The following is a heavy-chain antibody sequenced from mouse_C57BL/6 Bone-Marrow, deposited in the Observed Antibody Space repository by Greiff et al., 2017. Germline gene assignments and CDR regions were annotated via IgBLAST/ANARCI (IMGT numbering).Heavy chain of an antibody. J-gene: IGHJ3*01. Sequence: VQLQQPGAELVKPGASVKLSCKASGYTFTSYWMQWVNQRPGQGLEWIGEIDPSDSYTNYNQKFKGKATLTVDTSSSTAYMQLSSLTSEDSAVYYCARSGYYGNPWFAYWGQGTLVTVSA. V-gene: IGHV1-50*01. CDR3: ARSGYYGNPWFAY. CDR2: IDPSDSYT. CDR1: GYTFTSYW. D-gene: IGHD2-1*01.